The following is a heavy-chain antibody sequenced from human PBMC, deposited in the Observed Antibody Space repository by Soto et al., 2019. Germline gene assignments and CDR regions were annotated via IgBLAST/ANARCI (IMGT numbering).Heavy chain of an antibody. V-gene: IGHV3-48*01. D-gene: IGHD2-2*01. CDR3: ARDVRYCSSNSCSRNYYYYYMDV. Sequence: GGSLRLSCAASGFTFSSYSMNWVRQAPGKGLEWVSYISSSSSAIYYADSVKGGFTISRENAKNSLYLQMNSPRAEETAQYYCARDVRYCSSNSCSRNYYYYYMDVWGKGTTVTVSS. CDR1: GFTFSSYS. CDR2: ISSSSSAI. J-gene: IGHJ6*03.